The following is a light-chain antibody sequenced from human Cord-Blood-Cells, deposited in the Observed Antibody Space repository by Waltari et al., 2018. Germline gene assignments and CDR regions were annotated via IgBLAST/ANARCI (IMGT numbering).Light chain of an antibody. V-gene: IGLV3-27*01. CDR1: VLAKKY. J-gene: IGLJ3*02. Sequence: SYELTQPSSVSVSPGQTARITCSGDVLAKKYARWFQQKPGQAPVLVIYKDSERPSGSPERFSGSSSGTTVTLTISGAQVEDEADYYCYSAADNNLRVFGGGTKLTVL. CDR3: YSAADNNLRV. CDR2: KDS.